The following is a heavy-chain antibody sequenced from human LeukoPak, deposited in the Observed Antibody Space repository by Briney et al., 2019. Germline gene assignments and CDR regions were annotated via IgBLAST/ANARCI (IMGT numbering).Heavy chain of an antibody. V-gene: IGHV4-59*01. D-gene: IGHD3-22*01. J-gene: IGHJ6*03. CDR3: ARVVSSGYYYYYYYYMDV. CDR1: GGSISSYY. CDR2: IYYSGST. Sequence: SETLSLTCTVSGGSISSYYWSWIRQPPGKGLEWIGYIYYSGSTNYNPSLKSRVTISVDTSKNQFSLKLSSVTAADTAVYYCARVVSSGYYYYYYYYMDVWGKGTTVTVSS.